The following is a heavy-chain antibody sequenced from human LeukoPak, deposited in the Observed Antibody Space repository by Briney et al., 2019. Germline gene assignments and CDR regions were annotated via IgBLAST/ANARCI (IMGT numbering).Heavy chain of an antibody. V-gene: IGHV4-31*03. Sequence: SQTLSLTCTVSGGSISSGGYYWSWIRQHPGKGLEWIGYIYYSGSTYYNPSLKSRVTISVDTSKNQFSLKLSSVTAADTAVYYCARRKGTPYYYCYMDVWGKGTTVTVSS. CDR2: IYYSGST. D-gene: IGHD1-14*01. J-gene: IGHJ6*03. CDR1: GGSISSGGYY. CDR3: ARRKGTPYYYCYMDV.